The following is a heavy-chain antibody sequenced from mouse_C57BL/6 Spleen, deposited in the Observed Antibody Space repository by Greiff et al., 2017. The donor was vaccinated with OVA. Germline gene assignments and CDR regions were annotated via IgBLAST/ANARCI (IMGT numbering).Heavy chain of an antibody. J-gene: IGHJ2*01. CDR3: TRRRTTVGATDD. Sequence: QVQLQQSGAELVRPGASVTLSCKASGYTFTDYEMHWVKQTPVHGLEWIGAIDPETGGTAYNQKFKGKAILTADKSSSTAYMELRSLTSEDSAVYYCTRRRTTVGATDDWGQGTTLTVSS. V-gene: IGHV1-15*01. D-gene: IGHD1-1*01. CDR1: GYTFTDYE. CDR2: IDPETGGT.